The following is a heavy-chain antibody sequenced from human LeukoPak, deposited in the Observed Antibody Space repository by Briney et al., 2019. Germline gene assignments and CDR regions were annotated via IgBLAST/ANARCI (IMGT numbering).Heavy chain of an antibody. CDR1: GFTFSSYG. Sequence: GRSLRLSCAASGFTFSSYGMHWVRQAPGKGLEWVSYISSSGSTIYYADSVKGRFTISRDNAKNSLYLQMNSLRAEDTAVYYCATPSYTAMVSGAFDIWGQGTMVTVSS. V-gene: IGHV3-48*04. D-gene: IGHD5-18*01. J-gene: IGHJ3*02. CDR3: ATPSYTAMVSGAFDI. CDR2: ISSSGSTI.